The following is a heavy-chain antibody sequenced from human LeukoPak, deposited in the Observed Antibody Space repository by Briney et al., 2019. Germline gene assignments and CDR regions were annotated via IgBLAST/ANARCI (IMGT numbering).Heavy chain of an antibody. CDR2: ISYDGSNK. V-gene: IGHV3-30-3*01. J-gene: IGHJ4*02. CDR3: ARGVTTFGGVIVNHYFDY. CDR1: GFTFSSYA. D-gene: IGHD3-16*02. Sequence: GGSLRLSCAASGFTFSSYAMHWVRQAPSKGLVWVAVISYDGSNKNYADSVKGRFTISRDNSKNTLYLQMNSLRAEDTAVYYCARGVTTFGGVIVNHYFDYWGQGTLVTVSS.